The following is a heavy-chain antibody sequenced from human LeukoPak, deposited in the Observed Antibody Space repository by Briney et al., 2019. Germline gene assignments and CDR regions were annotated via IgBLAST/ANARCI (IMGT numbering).Heavy chain of an antibody. CDR3: ARDLMGIAYRGAFYY. Sequence: GGSLRLSCAASGFTFSNYGMSWVRQAPGKGLEWVSGISGSGGSTYYADSVKGRFTISRDNPQNTLYLQMNSLRAEDTAVYYCARDLMGIAYRGAFYYWGQGTLVTVSS. CDR2: ISGSGGST. J-gene: IGHJ4*02. V-gene: IGHV3-23*01. D-gene: IGHD6-13*01. CDR1: GFTFSNYG.